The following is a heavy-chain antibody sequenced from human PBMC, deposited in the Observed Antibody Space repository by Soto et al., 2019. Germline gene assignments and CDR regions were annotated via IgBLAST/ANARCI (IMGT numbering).Heavy chain of an antibody. CDR3: ARTHSGSYYSVFNY. J-gene: IGHJ4*02. CDR1: NFSISSGSY. D-gene: IGHD1-26*01. Sequence: PSETLSLTCVVSNFSISSGSYWGWIRQSPGKGLEWIASIYRSGTTSYNPSLKSRVTISVDPSKNQFSLMLTAVTAADTAVYYCARTHSGSYYSVFNYWGRGSLVTVSS. V-gene: IGHV4-38-2*01. CDR2: IYRSGTT.